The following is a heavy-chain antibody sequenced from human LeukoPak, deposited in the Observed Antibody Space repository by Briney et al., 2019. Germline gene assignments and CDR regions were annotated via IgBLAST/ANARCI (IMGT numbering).Heavy chain of an antibody. CDR1: DFTFSSYD. CDR2: ISDSGRYI. J-gene: IGHJ4*02. CDR3: GGKFPGAAYYFDS. V-gene: IGHV3-23*01. Sequence: GGSLRLPCVASDFTFSSYDMTWVRQAPGKGLEWVASISDSGRYIFSADSMRGRFTISRDNSAKTLYLEIYSRRVDDTATYFCGGKFPGAAYYFDSWGQGTLVAVSS. D-gene: IGHD2-21*01.